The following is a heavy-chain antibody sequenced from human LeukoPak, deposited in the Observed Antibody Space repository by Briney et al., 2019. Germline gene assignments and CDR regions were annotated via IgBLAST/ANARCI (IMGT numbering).Heavy chain of an antibody. CDR3: ARDLEGYHYGSGNYPQ. Sequence: ASVNVSCKASGYTFTGYYIHWVRQAPGQGLEWMGLINPNSGDTNYAQNFQGRVTMTRDTSISTAYMELSSLRSDDTAVYYCARDLEGYHYGSGNYPQWGQGTLVTVSS. J-gene: IGHJ4*02. V-gene: IGHV1-2*02. D-gene: IGHD3-10*01. CDR1: GYTFTGYY. CDR2: INPNSGDT.